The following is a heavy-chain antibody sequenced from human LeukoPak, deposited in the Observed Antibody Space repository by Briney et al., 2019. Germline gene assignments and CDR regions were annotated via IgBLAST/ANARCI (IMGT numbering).Heavy chain of an antibody. CDR2: IYYSGST. J-gene: IGHJ6*03. CDR3: ARAQSTSVPYYMDV. V-gene: IGHV4-39*07. CDR1: GSISSSNYY. Sequence: SETLSLTCTVSGSISSSNYYWGWIRQPPGKGLEWIGSIYYSGSTHYNPSLKSRVNISIDTSKNQFSLKLSSVTAADTAVYYCARAQSTSVPYYMDVWGKGTTVTVSS. D-gene: IGHD2-2*01.